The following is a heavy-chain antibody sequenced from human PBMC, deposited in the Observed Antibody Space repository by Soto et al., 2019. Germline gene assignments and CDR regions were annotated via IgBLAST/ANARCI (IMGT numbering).Heavy chain of an antibody. J-gene: IGHJ6*02. CDR2: IFFDGST. Sequence: PSETLSLTCTVSGGSISSSTYYWGWMRQPPGRGLEWIANIFFDGSTYYNPSLQSRVTISIDTSTKQFSLKLSSVTAADTAVYYCVRQGFGRLHGLVDVWGQGTTVTVSS. V-gene: IGHV4-39*01. CDR3: VRQGFGRLHGLVDV. CDR1: GGSISSSTYY. D-gene: IGHD3-10*01.